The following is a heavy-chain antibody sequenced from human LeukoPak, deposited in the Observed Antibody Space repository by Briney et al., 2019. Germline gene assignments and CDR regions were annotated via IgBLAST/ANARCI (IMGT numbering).Heavy chain of an antibody. D-gene: IGHD3-10*01. J-gene: IGHJ4*02. V-gene: IGHV3-66*01. CDR2: IYSGGST. Sequence: GGSLRLSCAASGFTFSSHWMHWVRQAPGRGLEWVSVIYSGGSTYYADSVKGRFTISRDNSKNTLFLQMNSLRAGDTAVYYCARGTVTMVDYWGQGTLVTVSS. CDR3: ARGTVTMVDY. CDR1: GFTFSSHW.